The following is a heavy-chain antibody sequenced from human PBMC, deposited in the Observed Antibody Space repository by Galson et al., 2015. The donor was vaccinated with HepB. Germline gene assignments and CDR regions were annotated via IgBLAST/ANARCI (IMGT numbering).Heavy chain of an antibody. CDR3: ARQGGGAYGDYLETPLRD. CDR1: GGSISSSSYY. V-gene: IGHV4-39*01. Sequence: LSLTCTVSGGSISSSSYYWGWIRQPPGKGLEWIGSIYYSGSTYYNPSLKSRVTISVDTSKNQFSLKLSSVTAADTAVYYCARQGGGAYGDYLETPLRDWGQGTLVTVSS. D-gene: IGHD4-17*01. J-gene: IGHJ4*02. CDR2: IYYSGST.